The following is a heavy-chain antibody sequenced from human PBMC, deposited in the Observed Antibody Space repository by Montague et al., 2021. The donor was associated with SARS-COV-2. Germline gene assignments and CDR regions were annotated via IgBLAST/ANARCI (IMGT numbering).Heavy chain of an antibody. CDR2: ISSSGSTI. V-gene: IGHV3-48*03. Sequence: SLRLSCAASGFTFSSYEMNWVRQAPGKGLEWVSYISSSGSTIYYADSVKGRFTISRDNAKNSLYLQMNSLRADDTAIYYCARDSFGMDVWGQGTTVTVSS. J-gene: IGHJ6*02. CDR1: GFTFSSYE. CDR3: ARDSFGMDV.